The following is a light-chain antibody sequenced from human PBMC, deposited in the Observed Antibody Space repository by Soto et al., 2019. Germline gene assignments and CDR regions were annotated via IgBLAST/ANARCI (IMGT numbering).Light chain of an antibody. CDR2: AAS. V-gene: IGKV1-27*01. J-gene: IGKJ4*01. Sequence: DIQMTQSPSSLSASVGDRVTITCWASQGISNYLAWYQQKPGKVTKLLIYAASTLQSGAPYRVSGSGSGTDFTLTISSLQPEDVATYYCQKYNSAPLTFGGGTKVDI. CDR1: QGISNY. CDR3: QKYNSAPLT.